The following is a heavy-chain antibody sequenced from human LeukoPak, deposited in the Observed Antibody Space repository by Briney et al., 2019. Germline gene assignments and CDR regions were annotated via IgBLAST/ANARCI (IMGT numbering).Heavy chain of an antibody. V-gene: IGHV3-11*01. CDR2: ISSSGDTI. Sequence: KSGGSLRLSCAASGFTLSHYYMTWLRQAPGKGLEWLSCISSSGDTIYYADSVKGRFTVSRDNAENSLYLQMNSLRAEDTAMYYCARQGSEIDYWGQGTLVTVSS. CDR3: ARQGSEIDY. CDR1: GFTLSHYY. J-gene: IGHJ4*02.